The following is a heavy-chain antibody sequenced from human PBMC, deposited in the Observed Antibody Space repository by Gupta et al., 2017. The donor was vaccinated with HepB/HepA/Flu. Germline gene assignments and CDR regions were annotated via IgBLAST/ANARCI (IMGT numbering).Heavy chain of an antibody. Sequence: QVQLVESGGGVVQPGRSLRLSCAASGFNFRSYGMHWVRQAPGKGLEWVAVVSFDGRNKHYADSVKGRLTVSRDNSKNTVFLQMDSLTPEDTAVYYCARDGKEVPVDSHGELLWFGELELPFDHWGQGALVAVSS. CDR2: VSFDGRNK. CDR3: ARDGKEVPVDSHGELLWFGELELPFDH. J-gene: IGHJ4*02. V-gene: IGHV3-30*03. CDR1: GFNFRSYG. D-gene: IGHD3-10*01.